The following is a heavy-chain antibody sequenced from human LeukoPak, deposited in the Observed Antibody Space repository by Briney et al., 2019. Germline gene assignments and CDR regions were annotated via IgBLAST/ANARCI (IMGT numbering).Heavy chain of an antibody. Sequence: PGRSLRLSCAASGLTFDDYAMHWVRQAPGKGLEWVSGISWNSGSIGYADSVKGRFTISRDNAKNSLYLQMNSLRAEDTALYYCARGDYGDPLDYWGQGTLVTVSS. J-gene: IGHJ4*02. CDR3: ARGDYGDPLDY. V-gene: IGHV3-9*01. D-gene: IGHD4-17*01. CDR1: GLTFDDYA. CDR2: ISWNSGSI.